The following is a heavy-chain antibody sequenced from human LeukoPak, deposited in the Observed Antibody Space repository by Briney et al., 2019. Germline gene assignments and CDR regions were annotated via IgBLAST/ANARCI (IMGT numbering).Heavy chain of an antibody. CDR3: ARDRGYYYDSSGYLDY. D-gene: IGHD3-22*01. V-gene: IGHV3-66*01. CDR1: GFTVSSNY. Sequence: PGGSLRLSCAASGFTVSSNYMSWVRQAPGKGLEGGSVIYSGGSTYYADSVKGRFTISRDNSKNTLYLQMNSLRAEDTAVYYCARDRGYYYDSSGYLDYWGQGTLVTVSS. J-gene: IGHJ4*02. CDR2: IYSGGST.